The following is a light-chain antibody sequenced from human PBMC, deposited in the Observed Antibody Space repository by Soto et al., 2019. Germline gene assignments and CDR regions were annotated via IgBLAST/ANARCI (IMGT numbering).Light chain of an antibody. V-gene: IGKV3-11*01. CDR3: QHRSNWLGT. Sequence: EIVLTQSPATLSLSPGERATLSCRASQSFSSFLAWYQQKSGQTPRLLIYDASNRATGIPARFSGSGSGTDFTLTISSLEPEDFAVYYCQHRSNWLGTFGPGNKVDIK. CDR1: QSFSSF. CDR2: DAS. J-gene: IGKJ3*01.